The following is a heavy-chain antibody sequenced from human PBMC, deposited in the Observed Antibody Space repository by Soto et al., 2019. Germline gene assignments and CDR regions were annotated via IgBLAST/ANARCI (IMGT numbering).Heavy chain of an antibody. D-gene: IGHD3-3*01. CDR3: ARDGRAAPAYYDFWSGLYYYGMDV. CDR1: GFTFSSYG. Sequence: GGSLRLSCAASGFTFSSYGMHWVRQAPGKGLEWVAVIWYDGSNKYYADSVKGRFTISRDNSKNTLHLQMNSLRAEDTAVYYCARDGRAAPAYYDFWSGLYYYGMDVWGQGTTVTVSS. V-gene: IGHV3-33*01. CDR2: IWYDGSNK. J-gene: IGHJ6*02.